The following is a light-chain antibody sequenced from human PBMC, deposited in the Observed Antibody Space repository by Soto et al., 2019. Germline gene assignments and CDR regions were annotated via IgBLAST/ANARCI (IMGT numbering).Light chain of an antibody. CDR2: KAS. Sequence: DIHMTQSPSTLSSSLGYRVTMTCRASQSISSWLAWYQKKPGKAPKLLIYKASGLESGVPSRFSGSGSGTDFTLTISRLEPEDFAVYYCQQYGSSPPNTFGQGTRLEIK. V-gene: IGKV1-5*03. CDR3: QQYGSSPPNT. J-gene: IGKJ5*01. CDR1: QSISSW.